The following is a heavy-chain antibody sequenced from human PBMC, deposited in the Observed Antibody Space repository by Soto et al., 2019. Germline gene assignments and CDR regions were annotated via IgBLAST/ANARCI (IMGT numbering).Heavy chain of an antibody. D-gene: IGHD2-2*01. CDR2: IYPGDSDT. CDR3: ARGYCTTTICDPWFDP. V-gene: IGHV5-51*01. J-gene: IGHJ5*02. CDR1: GYAFTSYW. Sequence: PGESLKSSCTGFGYAFTSYWFAWVRHMPGNGLRWVGIIYPGDSDTRYSPSFQGQGTISVDKAITTAYLQWSSLKASDTAMYYCARGYCTTTICDPWFDPWGQGTLVTVSS.